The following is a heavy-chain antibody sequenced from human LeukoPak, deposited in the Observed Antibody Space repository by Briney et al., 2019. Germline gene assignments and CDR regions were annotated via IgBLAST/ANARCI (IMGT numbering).Heavy chain of an antibody. Sequence: PSETLSLTCTVSGGSFNSYSWNWIRQPAGEGLEWIGRIYTTGSPNYSPSLKSRVTMSLDTSKNQFSLKLTSVTAADTAVYYCARGFCGSTSCYSFDSWGQGTLVIVSS. J-gene: IGHJ4*02. CDR2: IYTTGSP. CDR3: ARGFCGSTSCYSFDS. D-gene: IGHD2-2*01. V-gene: IGHV4-4*07. CDR1: GGSFNSYS.